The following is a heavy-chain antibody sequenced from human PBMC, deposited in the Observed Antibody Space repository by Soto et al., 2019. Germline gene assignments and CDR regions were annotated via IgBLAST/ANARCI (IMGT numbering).Heavy chain of an antibody. CDR2: ISYDGSNK. J-gene: IGHJ5*02. D-gene: IGHD6-13*01. CDR3: ARSIAAAGTGWFDP. CDR1: GFTSSSYA. V-gene: IGHV3-30-3*01. Sequence: LRLSCAASGFTSSSYAMHWVRQAPGKGLEWVAVISYDGSNKYYADSVKGRFTISRDNSKNTLYLQMNSLRAEDTAVYYCARSIAAAGTGWFDPWGQGTLVTVSS.